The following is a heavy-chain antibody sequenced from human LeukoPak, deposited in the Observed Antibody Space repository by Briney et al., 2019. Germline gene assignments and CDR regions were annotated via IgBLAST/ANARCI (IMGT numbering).Heavy chain of an antibody. Sequence: GGSLRLSCAPSGFTFSNYWMSWVRQAPGKGLQWVANIKQDGSEKYYVDSVKGRFTISRDNAKNSLYLQMNSLRAEDTAVYYCARDFDYYDSSGYSLQHWGQGTLVTVSS. CDR2: IKQDGSEK. J-gene: IGHJ1*01. CDR1: GFTFSNYW. V-gene: IGHV3-7*01. CDR3: ARDFDYYDSSGYSLQH. D-gene: IGHD3-22*01.